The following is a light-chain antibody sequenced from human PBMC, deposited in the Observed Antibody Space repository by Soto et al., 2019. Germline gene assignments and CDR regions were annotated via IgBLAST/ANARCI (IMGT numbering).Light chain of an antibody. CDR1: QSVSND. CDR3: QQYPNWPIT. J-gene: IGKJ2*01. V-gene: IGKV3-15*01. CDR2: GAS. Sequence: EIVMTQSPATLSVSPGERATLSCRASQSVSNDLAWYQQKPGQAPRVLIYGASTRATGIPARFSGSGSGTEFTPAISRLQSEDFAVYSCQQYPNWPITFGQGTKLEIK.